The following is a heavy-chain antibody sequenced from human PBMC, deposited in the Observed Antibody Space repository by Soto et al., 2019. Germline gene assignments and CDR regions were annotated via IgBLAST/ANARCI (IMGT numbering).Heavy chain of an antibody. V-gene: IGHV1-18*04. D-gene: IGHD3-10*01. J-gene: IGHJ3*01. CDR2: INPYNGNT. CDR3: ARAPGFPVLRGKTSLDAFDV. CDR1: GYTFMNYG. Sequence: GASVKVSCKTSGYTFMNYGLNWVRQAPGQGLEWMGWINPYNGNTNYAQKFQERVIMTTDTSTNTAYMELRILRSGDTAVYYCARAPGFPVLRGKTSLDAFDVWGQGTMVTVS.